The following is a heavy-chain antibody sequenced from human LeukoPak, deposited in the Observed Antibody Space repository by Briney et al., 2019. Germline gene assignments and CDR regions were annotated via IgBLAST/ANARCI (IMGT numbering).Heavy chain of an antibody. CDR3: ARVGFWDFWSGYYLNWFDP. J-gene: IGHJ5*02. D-gene: IGHD3-3*01. Sequence: ASVKVSCKASGYTFTSYDINWVRQAPGQGLEWMGWISAYNGNTNYAQKLQGRVTMTTDTSTSTAYMELRSLRSDDTAVYYCARVGFWDFWSGYYLNWFDPWGQGTLVTVSS. CDR2: ISAYNGNT. V-gene: IGHV1-18*01. CDR1: GYTFTSYD.